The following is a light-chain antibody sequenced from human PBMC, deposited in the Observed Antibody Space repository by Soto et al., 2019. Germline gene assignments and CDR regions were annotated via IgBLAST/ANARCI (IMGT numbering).Light chain of an antibody. J-gene: IGKJ2*01. CDR2: YTS. Sequence: EIVMTQSPATLSVSPGERATLSSRASQSVGTNLAWYQQKPGQAPRLVIYYTSTRATGIPARFSASGSGTEFTLTISSLQSEDCAVYYCQQYSHWLTTFGQGTKLEIK. V-gene: IGKV3-15*01. CDR1: QSVGTN. CDR3: QQYSHWLTT.